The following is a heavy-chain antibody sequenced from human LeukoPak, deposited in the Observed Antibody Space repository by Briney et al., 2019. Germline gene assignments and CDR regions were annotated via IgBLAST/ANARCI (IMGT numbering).Heavy chain of an antibody. V-gene: IGHV3-21*01. CDR2: ISSSSSYI. D-gene: IGHD2-2*01. CDR3: ARVGDIVVVPAAMRRYYFDY. Sequence: GGSLRLSCAASGVTFSSYSMNWVRQAPGKGLEWVSSISSSSSYIYYADSVKGRFTISRDNAKNSLYLQMNSLRAEDTAVYYCARVGDIVVVPAAMRRYYFDYWGQGTLVTVSS. CDR1: GVTFSSYS. J-gene: IGHJ4*02.